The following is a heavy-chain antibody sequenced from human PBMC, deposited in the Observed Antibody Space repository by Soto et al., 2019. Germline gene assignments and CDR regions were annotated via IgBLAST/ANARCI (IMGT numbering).Heavy chain of an antibody. CDR2: IWYDGSNK. Sequence: QVQLVESGGGVVQPGRSLRLSCAASGFTFSSYGMHWVRQAPGKGLEWVAVIWYDGSNKYYADSVKGRFTISRDNSKNTLYLQMNSLRAEETAVYYCARDFVNSYDSSGYLNWFDPWGQGTLVTVSS. CDR1: GFTFSSYG. V-gene: IGHV3-33*01. CDR3: ARDFVNSYDSSGYLNWFDP. D-gene: IGHD3-22*01. J-gene: IGHJ5*02.